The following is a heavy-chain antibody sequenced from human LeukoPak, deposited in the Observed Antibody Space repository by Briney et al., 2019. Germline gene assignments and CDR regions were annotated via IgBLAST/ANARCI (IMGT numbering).Heavy chain of an antibody. CDR2: ISYDGSNK. CDR1: GFTFSSYG. V-gene: IGHV3-30*18. D-gene: IGHD5-12*01. Sequence: PGGSLRLSCAASGFTFSSYGMHWVRQAPGKGLEWVAVISYDGSNKYYADSVKGRFTISRDNSKNTLYLQMNSLRAEDTAVYYCAKKRGRYIGWLRPLGVDYWGQGTLVTVSS. J-gene: IGHJ4*02. CDR3: AKKRGRYIGWLRPLGVDY.